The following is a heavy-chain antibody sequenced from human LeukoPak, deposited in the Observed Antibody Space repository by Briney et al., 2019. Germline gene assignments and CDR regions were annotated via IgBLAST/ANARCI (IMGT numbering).Heavy chain of an antibody. J-gene: IGHJ5*02. V-gene: IGHV5-10-1*01. D-gene: IGHD3-3*01. CDR1: GYSFTSYW. Sequence: MTGESLKISCKGSGYSFTSYWISWVRPMPGRGLEWMGSIDPSDSYTNYSPSFQGHVTISADKSISTAYLQWSSLKASDTAMYYCARRAIYDFWSGSPNWFDPWGQGTLVTVSS. CDR3: ARRAIYDFWSGSPNWFDP. CDR2: IDPSDSYT.